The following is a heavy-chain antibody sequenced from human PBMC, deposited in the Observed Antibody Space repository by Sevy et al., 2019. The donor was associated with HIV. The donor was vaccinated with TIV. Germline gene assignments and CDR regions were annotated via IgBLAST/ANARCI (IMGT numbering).Heavy chain of an antibody. D-gene: IGHD2-15*01. Sequence: WGSLRLSCAASGFTVSSNYMSWVRQAPGKGLEWVSVIYSGGSTYYADSVKGRFTISRDNSKNTLYLQMNSLRAEDTAVYYCARVNCSGGSCYYYYGMDVWGQGTTVTVSS. CDR2: IYSGGST. CDR3: ARVNCSGGSCYYYYGMDV. J-gene: IGHJ6*02. V-gene: IGHV3-53*01. CDR1: GFTVSSNY.